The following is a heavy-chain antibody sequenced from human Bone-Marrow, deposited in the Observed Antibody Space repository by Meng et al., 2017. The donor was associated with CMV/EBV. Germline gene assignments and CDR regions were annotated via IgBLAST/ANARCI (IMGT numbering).Heavy chain of an antibody. D-gene: IGHD1-14*01. V-gene: IGHV3-15*01. CDR3: ARTTLFDF. Sequence: GESLKISCAASGFTFSSYWMSWVRQAPGKGLEWVGRIKSKTDGGTTDYAAPVKGRFTISRDDAKNSLYLQMNSLRLEDTAVYYCARTTLFDFWGQGALVTVSS. CDR1: GFTFSSYW. CDR2: IKSKTDGGTT. J-gene: IGHJ4*02.